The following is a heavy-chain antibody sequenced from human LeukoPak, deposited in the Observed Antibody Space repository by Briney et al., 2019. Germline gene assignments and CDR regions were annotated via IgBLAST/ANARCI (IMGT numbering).Heavy chain of an antibody. Sequence: GASVTVSCKASGGTFSSYAISWVRQASGQGLEWMGGIIPIFGTANYAQKFQGRVTITTDESTSTAYMELSSLRSEDTAVYYCARGGDYELAEYFQHWGQGTLVTVSS. J-gene: IGHJ1*01. V-gene: IGHV1-69*05. D-gene: IGHD4-17*01. CDR3: ARGGDYELAEYFQH. CDR1: GGTFSSYA. CDR2: IIPIFGTA.